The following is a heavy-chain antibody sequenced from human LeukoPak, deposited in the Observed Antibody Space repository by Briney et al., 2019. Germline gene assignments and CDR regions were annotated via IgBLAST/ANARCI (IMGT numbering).Heavy chain of an antibody. CDR3: ARDKLGLGELSLYDQ. Sequence: ASVKVSCKASGYTLTGYSMHCVRQAPGQGLEWMGWMNPNSGGTKYAQKFQGRVTMTRDTSISTAYMELSRLRSDDTAMYYCARDKLGLGELSLYDQWGQGTLVTVFS. V-gene: IGHV1-2*02. CDR2: MNPNSGGT. J-gene: IGHJ5*02. D-gene: IGHD3-16*02. CDR1: GYTLTGYS.